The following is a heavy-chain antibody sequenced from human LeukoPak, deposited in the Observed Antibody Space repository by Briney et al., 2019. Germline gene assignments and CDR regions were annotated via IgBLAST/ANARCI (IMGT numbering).Heavy chain of an antibody. CDR2: ISGSGADT. Sequence: GGSLRLSCAASGFTFSNYAMTWVRQAPGKGLEWVSAISGSGADTYYVDSVKGRFTISRDNAKNSLYLQMNSLRAEDTAVYYCARSTQKNKKYSHPATYYFDYWGQGTLVTVSS. D-gene: IGHD6-6*01. CDR3: ARSTQKNKKYSHPATYYFDY. CDR1: GFTFSNYA. J-gene: IGHJ4*02. V-gene: IGHV3-23*01.